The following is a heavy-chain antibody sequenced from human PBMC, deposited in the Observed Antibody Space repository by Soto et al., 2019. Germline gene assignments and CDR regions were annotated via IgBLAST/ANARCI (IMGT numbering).Heavy chain of an antibody. CDR3: ARAEQLALDY. D-gene: IGHD6-6*01. V-gene: IGHV3-30-3*01. Sequence: QVQLVESGGGVVQPGRSLRLSCAASGFTFSSYAMHWVLQAPGKGLEWVAVISYDGSNKYYADSVKGRFTISRDNSKDTLYLQMNSLRAEDTAVYYCARAEQLALDYWGQGNLFTVSS. CDR2: ISYDGSNK. CDR1: GFTFSSYA. J-gene: IGHJ4*02.